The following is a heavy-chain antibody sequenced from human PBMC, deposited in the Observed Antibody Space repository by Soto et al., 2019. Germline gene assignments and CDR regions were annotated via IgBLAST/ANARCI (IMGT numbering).Heavy chain of an antibody. V-gene: IGHV3-21*01. CDR3: ARDGKDCSSTSCYTEYEYYYGMDV. Sequence: GGSLRLSCAASGFTFSSYSMNWVRQAPGKGLEWVSSISSSSSYIYYADSVKGRFTISRDNAKNSLYLQMDSLRAEDTAVYYCARDGKDCSSTSCYTEYEYYYGMDVWGQGTTVTVSS. J-gene: IGHJ6*02. CDR1: GFTFSSYS. CDR2: ISSSSSYI. D-gene: IGHD2-2*02.